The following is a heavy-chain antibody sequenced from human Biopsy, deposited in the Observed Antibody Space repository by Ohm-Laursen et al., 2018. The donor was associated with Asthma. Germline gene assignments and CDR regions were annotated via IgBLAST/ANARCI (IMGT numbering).Heavy chain of an antibody. Sequence: SLRLSCAASGFVFRSHAMHWVRQAPGKGLEWVAVMSFDGRQTYYADSVKGRFTISRDNSKNTLYLQMNSLRAEDTAVYYCAKERYYDFWSGYPIWGQGAMVTVSS. CDR3: AKERYYDFWSGYPI. CDR1: GFVFRSHA. CDR2: MSFDGRQT. V-gene: IGHV3-30*18. J-gene: IGHJ3*02. D-gene: IGHD3-3*01.